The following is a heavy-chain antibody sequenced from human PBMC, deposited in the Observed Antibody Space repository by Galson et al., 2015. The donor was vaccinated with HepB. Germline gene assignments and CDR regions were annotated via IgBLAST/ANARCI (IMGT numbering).Heavy chain of an antibody. Sequence: SLRLSCAVSGFTFSTYAMNWVRQAPGKGLEWVGRIKSKTDGGTTDYAAPVKGRFTISRDDSKNTLYLQMNSLKTEDTAVYYCTTVFDAYYYDSSGYYYDYYGRDVWGQGPRSPSP. CDR2: IKSKTDGGTT. J-gene: IGHJ6*02. D-gene: IGHD3-22*01. V-gene: IGHV3-15*01. CDR3: TTVFDAYYYDSSGYYYDYYGRDV. CDR1: GFTFSTYA.